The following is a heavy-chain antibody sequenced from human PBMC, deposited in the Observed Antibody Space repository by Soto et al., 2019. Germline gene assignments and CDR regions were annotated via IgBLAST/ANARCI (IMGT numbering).Heavy chain of an antibody. CDR2: IWYDGSNK. J-gene: IGHJ4*02. V-gene: IGHV3-33*01. CDR1: GFTFSSYG. Sequence: PGGSLRLSCAASGFTFSSYGMHWVRQAPGKGLEWVAVIWYDGSNKYYADSVKGRFTISRDNSKNTLYLQMNSLRAEDTAVYYCARSSSGWYSPTFDYWGQGTLVTVSS. CDR3: ARSSSGWYSPTFDY. D-gene: IGHD6-19*01.